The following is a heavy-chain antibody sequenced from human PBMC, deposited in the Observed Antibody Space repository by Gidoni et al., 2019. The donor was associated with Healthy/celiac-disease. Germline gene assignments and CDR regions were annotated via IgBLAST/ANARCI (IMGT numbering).Heavy chain of an antibody. CDR1: GFTFSNAW. J-gene: IGHJ3*02. CDR2: IKSKTDGGTT. CDR3: TRGPYCSGGSCYVGNAFDI. V-gene: IGHV3-15*01. Sequence: EVQLVESGGGLVKPEGSLRLSCAASGFTFSNAWMSWVRQAPGKGLEWVGCIKSKTDGGTTDYAAPVKGRFTISRDDSKNTLYLQMNSLKTEDTAVYYCTRGPYCSGGSCYVGNAFDIWGQGTMVTVSS. D-gene: IGHD2-15*01.